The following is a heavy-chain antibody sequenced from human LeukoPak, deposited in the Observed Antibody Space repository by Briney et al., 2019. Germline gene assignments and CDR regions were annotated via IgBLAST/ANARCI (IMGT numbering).Heavy chain of an antibody. CDR2: IYYSGST. V-gene: IGHV4-39*07. Sequence: SETMSLTCTVSGGSIGSSSYYWGWIRQPPGKGLEWIGRIYYSGSTYYNPSLKSRVTISVDTSKNPFSLKLRSVTAADTAVYYCARDGVWGSYRPGAFDIWGQGTMVTVSS. D-gene: IGHD3-16*02. J-gene: IGHJ3*02. CDR3: ARDGVWGSYRPGAFDI. CDR1: GGSIGSSSYY.